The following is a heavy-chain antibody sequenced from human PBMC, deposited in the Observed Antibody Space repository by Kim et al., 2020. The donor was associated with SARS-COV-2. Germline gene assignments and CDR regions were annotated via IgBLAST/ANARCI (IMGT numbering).Heavy chain of an antibody. J-gene: IGHJ6*02. V-gene: IGHV1-18*01. D-gene: IGHD6-13*01. CDR2: ISAYNGNT. CDR3: ARGMTAAAGTPRSWDYYGMDV. Sequence: ASVNVSCKASGYTFTSYGISWVRQAPGQGLEWMGWISAYNGNTNYAQKLQGRVTMTTDTSTSTAYMELRSLRSDDTAVYYCARGMTAAAGTPRSWDYYGMDVWGQGTTVTVSS. CDR1: GYTFTSYG.